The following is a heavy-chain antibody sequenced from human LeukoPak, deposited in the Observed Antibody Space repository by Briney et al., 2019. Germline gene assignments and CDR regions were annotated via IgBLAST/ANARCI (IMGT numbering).Heavy chain of an antibody. J-gene: IGHJ5*02. Sequence: SETLSLTCAVSGGSISSGGYSWSWIRQPPGKGLEWIGYIYHSGSTYYNPSLKSRVTISVDRSKNQFSLKLSSVTAADTAVYYCARGGSGTNWFDPWGQGTLATVSS. CDR3: ARGGSGTNWFDP. CDR1: GGSISSGGYS. CDR2: IYHSGST. V-gene: IGHV4-30-2*01. D-gene: IGHD3-10*01.